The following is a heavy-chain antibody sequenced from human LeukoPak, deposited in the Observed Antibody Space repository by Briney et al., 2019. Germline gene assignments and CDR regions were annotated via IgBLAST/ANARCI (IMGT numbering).Heavy chain of an antibody. CDR2: ISYDGSNK. J-gene: IGHJ4*02. Sequence: PGGSLRLSCAASGFTFSSYAMHWVRQAPGKGLEWVAVISYDGSNKYYADSVKGRFTISRDNSKNTLYQQMNSLRAEDTAVYYCARDFNGAYYDSSGYYWGIDYWGQGTLVTVSS. D-gene: IGHD3-22*01. CDR1: GFTFSSYA. V-gene: IGHV3-30-3*01. CDR3: ARDFNGAYYDSSGYYWGIDY.